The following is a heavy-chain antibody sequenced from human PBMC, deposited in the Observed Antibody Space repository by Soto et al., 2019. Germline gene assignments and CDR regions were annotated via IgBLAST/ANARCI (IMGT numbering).Heavy chain of an antibody. CDR1: GWSLSRGGHF. CDR3: ASGISGTPNWFDP. Sequence: PSENLSLTRTVSGWSLSRGGHFWSWVRQHPGKGLEWIGFIYNSRNTYYNPSLRSRVIISADTSKNQFSLKLSSVTAADTAVYYCASGISGTPNWFDPWGQGTQVTVSS. J-gene: IGHJ5*02. CDR2: IYNSRNT. V-gene: IGHV4-31*02. D-gene: IGHD1-20*01.